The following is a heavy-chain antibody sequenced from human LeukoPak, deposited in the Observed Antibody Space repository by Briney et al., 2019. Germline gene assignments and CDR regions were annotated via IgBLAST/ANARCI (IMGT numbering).Heavy chain of an antibody. J-gene: IGHJ3*02. D-gene: IGHD3-10*01. CDR1: GFIVSSNY. V-gene: IGHV3-53*01. CDR2: VYDDGST. Sequence: GESLRLSCAASGFIVSSNYMSWVRQAPGKGLEWVSVVYDDGSTYYADSVKGRFSISRDNSKNTLLLQMNSLRAEDTAVYYCARNYYGSGSRAFDIWGQGTMDRVSS. CDR3: ARNYYGSGSRAFDI.